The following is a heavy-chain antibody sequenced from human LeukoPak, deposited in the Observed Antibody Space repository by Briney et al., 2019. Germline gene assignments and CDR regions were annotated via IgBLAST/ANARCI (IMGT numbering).Heavy chain of an antibody. Sequence: SVKVSCKASGGTFSSYAISWVRQAPGQGLEWMGGIIPIFGTANYAQKFQGRVTITADESTSTAYMELSSLRSEDTAVYYCATEWLCRLWFGEEYWGQGTPDTVSS. V-gene: IGHV1-69*13. D-gene: IGHD3-10*01. J-gene: IGHJ4*02. CDR3: ATEWLCRLWFGEEY. CDR1: GGTFSSYA. CDR2: IIPIFGTA.